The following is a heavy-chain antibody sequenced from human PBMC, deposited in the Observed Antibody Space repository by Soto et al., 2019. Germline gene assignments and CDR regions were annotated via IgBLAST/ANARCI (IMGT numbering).Heavy chain of an antibody. CDR2: IHYSGST. CDR3: ARLLSGSGTNIPEY. V-gene: IGHV4-39*01. CDR1: GGSISSSSYY. D-gene: IGHD3-10*01. Sequence: PSETLSLTCTVSGGSISSSSYYWGWIRQPPGKGLEWIGSIHYSGSTNYKSSLKSRVPISVDTAKNQFSLKLSSVTAADTAVYYCARLLSGSGTNIPEYWGKGTMVTVSS. J-gene: IGHJ6*01.